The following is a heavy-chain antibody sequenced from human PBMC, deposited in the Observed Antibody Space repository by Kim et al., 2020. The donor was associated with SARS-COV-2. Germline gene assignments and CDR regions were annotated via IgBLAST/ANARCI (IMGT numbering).Heavy chain of an antibody. Sequence: IYYAESVKGRFTMARDNAKNALYVQMNGLRAEDKAVDYCAREMTGKHSDEWGRGTRVTVSS. D-gene: IGHD3-9*01. J-gene: IGHJ4*02. CDR3: AREMTGKHSDE. V-gene: IGHV3-21*01. CDR2: I.